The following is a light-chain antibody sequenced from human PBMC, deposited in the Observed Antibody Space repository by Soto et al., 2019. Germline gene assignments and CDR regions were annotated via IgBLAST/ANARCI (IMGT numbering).Light chain of an antibody. CDR1: QGIRND. V-gene: IGKV1-17*01. J-gene: IGKJ5*01. Sequence: DIQMTQSPSSLSASVGDRVTITCRASQGIRNDLGWYQQKPGKAPKRLIYAASSLQSGVPSRFSGSGSGTDFTLTISSLQPEDSATYYCQQSYSSLVYTFGPGTRLEIK. CDR3: QQSYSSLVYT. CDR2: AAS.